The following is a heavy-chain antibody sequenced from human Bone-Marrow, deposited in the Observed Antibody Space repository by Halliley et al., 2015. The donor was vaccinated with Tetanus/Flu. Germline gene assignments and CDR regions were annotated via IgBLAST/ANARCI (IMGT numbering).Heavy chain of an antibody. D-gene: IGHD5-18*01. V-gene: IGHV3-33*01. CDR2: IWYDGSNK. CDR3: AIALYSYDYYVIDV. J-gene: IGHJ6*02. Sequence: IWYDGSNKNYADAVKGRFPISRDNSKNTLYLQMSSLRAEDTAVYYFAIALYSYDYYVIDVRGQGTSVSVSS.